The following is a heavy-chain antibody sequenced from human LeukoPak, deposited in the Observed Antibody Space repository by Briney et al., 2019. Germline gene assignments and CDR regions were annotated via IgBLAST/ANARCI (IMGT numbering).Heavy chain of an antibody. CDR2: ISGSGGST. CDR1: GFTFSSYA. J-gene: IGHJ4*02. CDR3: AKQPWFGELLSLDY. V-gene: IGHV3-23*01. D-gene: IGHD3-10*01. Sequence: GGSLRLSCAASGFTFSSYAMSWVRQAPGKGLEWVSAISGSGGSTYYADSVKGRFTISRDNSKNTLYLQMNSLRAEDTAVYYCAKQPWFGELLSLDYWGQGTLVIVSS.